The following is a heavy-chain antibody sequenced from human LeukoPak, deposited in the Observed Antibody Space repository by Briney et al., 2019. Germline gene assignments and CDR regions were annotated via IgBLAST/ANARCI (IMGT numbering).Heavy chain of an antibody. CDR2: ISGSGGTT. Sequence: GGSLRLSCAAPGFTFSSYIMSRVRQAPGKGLEWVSTISGSGGTTFSADSVKGRFTISRDNSKNTLYLQMNSLTAEDTAVYYCARARWSSYYFDYWGQGTLVTVSS. CDR3: ARARWSSYYFDY. J-gene: IGHJ4*02. D-gene: IGHD2-15*01. V-gene: IGHV3-23*01. CDR1: GFTFSSYI.